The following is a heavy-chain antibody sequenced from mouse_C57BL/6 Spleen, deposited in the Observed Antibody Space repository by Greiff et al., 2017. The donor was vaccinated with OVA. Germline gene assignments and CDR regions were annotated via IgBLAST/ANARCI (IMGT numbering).Heavy chain of an antibody. CDR1: GYTFTSYW. V-gene: IGHV1-61*01. D-gene: IGHD1-1*01. Sequence: VQLQQPGAELVRPGSSVKLSCKASGYTFTSYWMDWVTQRPGQGLEWIGNIYPSDSETHYNQKFKDKATLTVDKSSSTAYMQLSSLTSEDSAVYYCARKGITTNAMDYWGQGTSVTVSS. CDR3: ARKGITTNAMDY. CDR2: IYPSDSET. J-gene: IGHJ4*01.